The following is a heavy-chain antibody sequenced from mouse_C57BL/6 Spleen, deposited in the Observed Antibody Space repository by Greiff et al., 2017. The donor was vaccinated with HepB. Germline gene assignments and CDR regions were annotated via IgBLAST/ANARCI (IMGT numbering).Heavy chain of an antibody. J-gene: IGHJ4*01. CDR3: ARHGGGSGHYAMDY. V-gene: IGHV5-12*01. D-gene: IGHD3-2*02. CDR2: ISNGGGST. CDR1: GFTFSDYY. Sequence: EVKLQESGGGLVQPGGSLKLSCAASGFTFSDYYMYWVRQTPEKRLEWVAYISNGGGSTYYPDTVKGRFTISRDNAKNTLYLQMSRLKSEDTAMYYCARHGGGSGHYAMDYWGQGTSVTVSS.